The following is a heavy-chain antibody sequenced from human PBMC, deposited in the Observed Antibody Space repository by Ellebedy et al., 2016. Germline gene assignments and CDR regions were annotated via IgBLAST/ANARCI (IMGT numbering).Heavy chain of an antibody. D-gene: IGHD4/OR15-4a*01. CDR3: ARGRLFSSLPDFDY. J-gene: IGHJ4*02. Sequence: GESLKISXAASGFTFSSYGMHWVRQAPGKGLEWVAVIWYDGSNKYYADSVKGRFTISRDNSKNTLYLQMNSLRADDTAVYYCARGRLFSSLPDFDYWGQGTLVTVSS. CDR2: IWYDGSNK. V-gene: IGHV3-33*01. CDR1: GFTFSSYG.